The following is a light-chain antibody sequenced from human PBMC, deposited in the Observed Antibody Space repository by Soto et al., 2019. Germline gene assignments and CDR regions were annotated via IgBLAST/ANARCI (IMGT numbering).Light chain of an antibody. V-gene: IGKV1-9*01. J-gene: IGKJ2*01. CDR3: QQLNTYPHT. Sequence: DIQLTQSPSFLSASVGDRVTITCRASQGISSSLAWFQQKPGKAPKLLIYAASTLQSRVPSRFSCSGSGTDFTLTISSLQPEDFATYYCQQLNTYPHTFGQGTKLEIK. CDR1: QGISSS. CDR2: AAS.